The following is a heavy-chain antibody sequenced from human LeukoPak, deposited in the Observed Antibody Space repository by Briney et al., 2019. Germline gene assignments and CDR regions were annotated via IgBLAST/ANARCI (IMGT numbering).Heavy chain of an antibody. D-gene: IGHD3-10*01. J-gene: IGHJ4*02. CDR3: ARTYYYGSGIDY. Sequence: GGSLRLSCAASGFTFSSYGMHWVRQAPGKGLEWVAVISYDGSNKYYVDSVKGRFTISRDNAKNSLYLQMNSLRAEDTAVYYCARTYYYGSGIDYWGQGTLVTVSS. CDR1: GFTFSSYG. V-gene: IGHV3-30*03. CDR2: ISYDGSNK.